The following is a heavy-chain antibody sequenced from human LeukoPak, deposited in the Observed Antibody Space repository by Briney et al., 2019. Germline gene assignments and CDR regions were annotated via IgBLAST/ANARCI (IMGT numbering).Heavy chain of an antibody. V-gene: IGHV3-30*03. CDR1: GFTFSSYG. Sequence: GGSLRLSCAASGFTFSSYGMHWVRQAPGKGLEWVAVISYDGSNKYYADSVKGRFTISRDNSKNTLYLQMNSLRAEDTAVYYCARDSYGTVSYYYYYMDVWGKGTTVTVSS. CDR2: ISYDGSNK. D-gene: IGHD5-18*01. CDR3: ARDSYGTVSYYYYYMDV. J-gene: IGHJ6*03.